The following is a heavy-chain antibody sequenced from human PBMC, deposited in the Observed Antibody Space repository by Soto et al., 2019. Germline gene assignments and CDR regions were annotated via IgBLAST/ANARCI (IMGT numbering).Heavy chain of an antibody. Sequence: GGSLRLSCAASGFTFSSYGMHWGRQAPGKGLEWVAVISYDGSNKYYADSVKGRFTISRDNSKNTLYLQMNSLRAEDTAVYYCAKDGDYVWGSYRGPILTYYFDYWGQGTLVTVSS. D-gene: IGHD3-16*01. CDR2: ISYDGSNK. CDR1: GFTFSSYG. CDR3: AKDGDYVWGSYRGPILTYYFDY. J-gene: IGHJ4*02. V-gene: IGHV3-30*18.